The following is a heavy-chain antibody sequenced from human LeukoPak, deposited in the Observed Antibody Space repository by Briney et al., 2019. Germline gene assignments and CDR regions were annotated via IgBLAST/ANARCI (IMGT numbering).Heavy chain of an antibody. Sequence: GGSLRLSCAASGFTFSTYTMNWVRQAPGKGLEWVSSISSSNSYIYYADSVKGRFTISRDNAKNPLYLQMNSLRAEDTAVYYCAELGITMIGGVWGKGTTVTISS. CDR2: ISSSNSYI. V-gene: IGHV3-21*01. CDR3: AELGITMIGGV. CDR1: GFTFSTYT. J-gene: IGHJ6*04. D-gene: IGHD3-10*02.